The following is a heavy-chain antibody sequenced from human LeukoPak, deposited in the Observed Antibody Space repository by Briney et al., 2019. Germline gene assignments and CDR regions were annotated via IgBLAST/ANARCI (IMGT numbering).Heavy chain of an antibody. J-gene: IGHJ4*02. CDR3: TRSVRNGHIDY. V-gene: IGHV1-8*01. D-gene: IGHD2-21*01. CDR1: GYTFTSYD. CDR2: MNPNSGNT. Sequence: ASVKVSCEASGYTFTSYDINWVRQATGQGLEWMGWMNPNSGNTGYAQKFQGRVTMTRSTSMSTAYMELSSLRFEDTAVYYCTRSVRNGHIDYWGQGTLVTVSS.